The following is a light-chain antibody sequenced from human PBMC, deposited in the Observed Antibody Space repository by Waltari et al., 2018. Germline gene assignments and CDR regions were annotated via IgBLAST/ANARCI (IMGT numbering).Light chain of an antibody. CDR1: SGDLGHYDY. Sequence: QSALTQPASVSGSPGQSITIPCPGTSGDLGHYDYVSWYQQHPGKAPKVIIYDVSTRPSGVSNRFSGSKSGNTASLTISGLQAEDEADYFCSSYTSSSTLYVFGTGTKVTVL. CDR3: SSYTSSSTLYV. J-gene: IGLJ1*01. CDR2: DVS. V-gene: IGLV2-14*03.